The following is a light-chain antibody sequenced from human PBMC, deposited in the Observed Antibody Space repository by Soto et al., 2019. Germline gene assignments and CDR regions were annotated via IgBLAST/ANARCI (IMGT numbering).Light chain of an antibody. CDR3: QQYVISPFT. CDR2: GAS. V-gene: IGKV3-20*01. Sequence: EFVLTQSPGTLSLSPGERATLSCRASQSVSSRYFAWYQQKPGQAPRLLIYGASSRATGIPDRFSGSGSGTDFTLTISRLEPEDFAVYYCQQYVISPFTFGPGTKVDIK. CDR1: QSVSSRY. J-gene: IGKJ3*01.